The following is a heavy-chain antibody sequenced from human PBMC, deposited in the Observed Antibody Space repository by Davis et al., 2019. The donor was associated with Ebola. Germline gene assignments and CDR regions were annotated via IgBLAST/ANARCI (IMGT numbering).Heavy chain of an antibody. J-gene: IGHJ1*01. V-gene: IGHV3-11*01. CDR2: ISYSGATI. CDR1: GFTFSDNY. Sequence: GGSLRLSCAASGFTFSDNYMTWVRQAPGKGLEWVAYISYSGATIYYADSVKGRFTISRDNAKNSLHLQMNSLRVEDTAMYYCGSLHHWGQGARVTVSS. CDR3: GSLHH.